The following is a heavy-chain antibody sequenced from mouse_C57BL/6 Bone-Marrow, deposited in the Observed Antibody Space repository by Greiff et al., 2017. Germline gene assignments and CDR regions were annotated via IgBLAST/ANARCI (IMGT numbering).Heavy chain of an antibody. CDR1: GYTFTDYY. Sequence: EVQLQQSGPVLVKPGASVKMSCKASGYTFTDYYMNRVKQSHGKSLEWIGVINPSNGGTRYNQKFKGKATLTVDKSSSSAYMELISLSSEDSAVYYCARSVITTVVAPFAYWGQGTLVTVSA. J-gene: IGHJ3*01. V-gene: IGHV1-19*01. CDR3: ARSVITTVVAPFAY. CDR2: INPSNGGT. D-gene: IGHD1-1*01.